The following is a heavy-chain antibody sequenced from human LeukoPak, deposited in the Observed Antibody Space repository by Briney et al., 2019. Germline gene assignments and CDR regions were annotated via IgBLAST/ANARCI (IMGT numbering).Heavy chain of an antibody. CDR1: GFTVSSNY. J-gene: IGHJ6*02. CDR3: ARDSIVVVPAARVGLYYYGMDV. V-gene: IGHV3-66*01. CDR2: IYSGGST. Sequence: GGSLRLSCAASGFTVSSNYMSWVRQAPGKGQEWVSVIYSGGSTYYAGSVKGRFTISRDNSKNTLYLQMNSLRAEDTAVYYCARDSIVVVPAARVGLYYYGMDVWGQGTTVTVSS. D-gene: IGHD2-2*01.